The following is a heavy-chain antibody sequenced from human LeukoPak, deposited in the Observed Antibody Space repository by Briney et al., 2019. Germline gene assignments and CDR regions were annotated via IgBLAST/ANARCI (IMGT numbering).Heavy chain of an antibody. V-gene: IGHV4-39*01. CDR1: SGSISSSSYY. J-gene: IGHJ4*02. CDR3: ARHRNEYDYGDYQVIDY. D-gene: IGHD4-17*01. CDR2: IYYSGST. Sequence: SETLSLTCTVSSGSISSSSYYWGWIRQPPGKWLEWIGSIYYSGSTYYNPSLKSRVTISVDTSKNQFSLKLSSVTAADTAVYYCARHRNEYDYGDYQVIDYWGQGTLVTVSS.